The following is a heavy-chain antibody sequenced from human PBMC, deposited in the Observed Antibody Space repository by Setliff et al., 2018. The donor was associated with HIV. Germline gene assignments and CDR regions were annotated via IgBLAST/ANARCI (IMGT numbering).Heavy chain of an antibody. CDR3: ARGEFYCGTDCYWSSFDY. D-gene: IGHD2-21*02. Sequence: SETLSLTCTVSGGSISSGSSYWSWIRQPAGKGLEWIGQIYTSGNTNHNPSLKSRVTISVDTSETQFSLKLSSVTAADTSVYYCARGEFYCGTDCYWSSFDYWGQGILVTVSS. CDR2: IYTSGNT. J-gene: IGHJ4*02. V-gene: IGHV4-61*09. CDR1: GGSISSGSSY.